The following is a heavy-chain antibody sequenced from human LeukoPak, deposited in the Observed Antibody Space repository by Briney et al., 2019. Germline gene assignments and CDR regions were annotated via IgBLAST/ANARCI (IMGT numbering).Heavy chain of an antibody. CDR3: AKVIRARIVGATHDY. CDR2: INPNSGGT. D-gene: IGHD1-26*01. J-gene: IGHJ4*02. V-gene: IGHV1-2*02. Sequence: ASVKVSCKASGYTFTXXXXXXXRXXXXXXXXXXXXINPNSGGTNYAQKFQGRVTMTRDTSISTAYMELSRLRSDDTAVYYCAKVIRARIVGATHDYWGQGTLVTVSS. CDR1: GYTFTXXX.